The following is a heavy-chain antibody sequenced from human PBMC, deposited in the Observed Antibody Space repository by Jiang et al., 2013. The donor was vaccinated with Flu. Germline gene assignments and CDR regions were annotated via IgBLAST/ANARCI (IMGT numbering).Heavy chain of an antibody. D-gene: IGHD6-19*01. V-gene: IGHV4-59*08. CDR2: IYYSGST. Sequence: GLVKPSETLSLTCTVSGGSISSYYWSWIRQPPGKGLEWIGYIYYSGSTNYNPSLKSRVTISVDTSKNQFSLKLSSVTAADTAVYYCAGYVAVAGPPPKYCMDVWGKGTTVTVSS. J-gene: IGHJ6*04. CDR3: AGYVAVAGPPPKYCMDV. CDR1: GGSISSYY.